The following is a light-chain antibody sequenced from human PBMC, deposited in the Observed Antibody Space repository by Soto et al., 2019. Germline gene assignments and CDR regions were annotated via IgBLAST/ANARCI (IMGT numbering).Light chain of an antibody. Sequence: DIQMTQSPSTLSASVGDRVTITCRASQSVSSWLAWYQQKPGKAPKLLIYKASTLESGVPSRFSGSGSGTEFTLTISSLQPDDFATYYCQQYNSYSLTFGGGTKVEIK. CDR3: QQYNSYSLT. V-gene: IGKV1-5*03. CDR1: QSVSSW. CDR2: KAS. J-gene: IGKJ4*01.